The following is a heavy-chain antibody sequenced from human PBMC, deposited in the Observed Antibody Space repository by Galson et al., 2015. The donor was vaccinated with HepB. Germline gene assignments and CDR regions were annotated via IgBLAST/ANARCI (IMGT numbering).Heavy chain of an antibody. CDR1: GFTFSSYA. V-gene: IGHV3-30*04. Sequence: SLRLSCAASGFTFSSYATHWVRQAPGKGLEWVAVISYDGSNKYYADSVKGRFTISRDNSKNTLYLQMNSLRAEDTAVYYCASRLGYSSSSPFDYWGQGTLVTVSS. D-gene: IGHD6-6*01. CDR3: ASRLGYSSSSPFDY. CDR2: ISYDGSNK. J-gene: IGHJ4*02.